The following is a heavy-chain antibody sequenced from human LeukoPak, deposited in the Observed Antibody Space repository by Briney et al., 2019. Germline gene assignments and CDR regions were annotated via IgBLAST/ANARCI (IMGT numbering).Heavy chain of an antibody. CDR2: IYYSGST. CDR1: GGSISSYY. CDR3: ARPGRWTDAFDI. V-gene: IGHV4-59*04. Sequence: SETLSLTCTVSGGSISSYYWSWIRQPPGKGLEWIGYIYYSGSTYYNPSLKSRVTISVDTSKNQFSLKLSSVTAADTAVYYCARPGRWTDAFDIWGQGTMVTVSS. J-gene: IGHJ3*02. D-gene: IGHD5-24*01.